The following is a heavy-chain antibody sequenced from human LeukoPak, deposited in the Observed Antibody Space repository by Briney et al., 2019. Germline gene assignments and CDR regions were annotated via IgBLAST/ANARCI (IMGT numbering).Heavy chain of an antibody. D-gene: IGHD3-16*01. CDR3: ARPQGAKSPSWFDP. CDR1: GGTFSSYA. Sequence: SVKVSCKASGGTFSSYAISWVRQAPGQGLEWMGRIIPILGIANYAQKFQGRVTITADKSTSTAYMELSSLRSEDTAVYYCARPQGAKSPSWFDPWGQGTLVTVSS. J-gene: IGHJ5*02. V-gene: IGHV1-69*04. CDR2: IIPILGIA.